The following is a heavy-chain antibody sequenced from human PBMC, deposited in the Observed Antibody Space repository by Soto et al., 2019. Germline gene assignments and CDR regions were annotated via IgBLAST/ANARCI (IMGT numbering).Heavy chain of an antibody. Sequence: PXETLCLTCAVYGWSFSGYYWSWIRQPPGKGLDWIGEINHSGSTNYNPSLKSRVTISVDTSKNQFSLKLSSVTAADTAVYYCARGYYDYVWGSYRLYYFDYWGQGTLVTVSS. CDR2: INHSGST. CDR1: GWSFSGYY. D-gene: IGHD3-16*02. J-gene: IGHJ4*02. CDR3: ARGYYDYVWGSYRLYYFDY. V-gene: IGHV4-34*01.